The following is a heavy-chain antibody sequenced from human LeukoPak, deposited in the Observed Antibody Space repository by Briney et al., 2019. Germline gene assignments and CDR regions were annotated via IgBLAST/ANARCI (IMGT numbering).Heavy chain of an antibody. Sequence: PGGSLRLSCVASGFTFSNAWMSWVRQAPGKGLEWLSYISGSGSDTNYADSVKGRFTTSRDNAKNSLYLQMNSLRAEDTAVYYCARGDYVWGSRAKKYYFDYWGQGTLVTVSS. V-gene: IGHV3-11*06. J-gene: IGHJ4*02. CDR1: GFTFSNAW. CDR3: ARGDYVWGSRAKKYYFDY. D-gene: IGHD3-16*01. CDR2: ISGSGSDT.